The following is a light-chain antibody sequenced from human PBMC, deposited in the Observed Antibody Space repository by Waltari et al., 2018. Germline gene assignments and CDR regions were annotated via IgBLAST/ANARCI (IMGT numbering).Light chain of an antibody. CDR3: QQYDSSPWT. CDR2: GAS. J-gene: IGKJ1*01. CDR1: QNLTRPF. Sequence: ERVLAQSPGTLSLSPGERATLSCRASQNLTRPFLAWYQQKPGQAPRLLIYGASRRATGIADRCSGSGSGTDFTLTISRLEPEDFAVYYCQQYDSSPWTFGGGTKVEIK. V-gene: IGKV3-20*01.